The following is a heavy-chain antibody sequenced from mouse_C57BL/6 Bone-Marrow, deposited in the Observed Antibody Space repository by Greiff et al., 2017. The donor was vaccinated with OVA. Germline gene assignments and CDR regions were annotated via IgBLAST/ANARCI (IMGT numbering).Heavy chain of an antibody. J-gene: IGHJ1*03. D-gene: IGHD4-1*01. CDR3: TRVPNWAYWYFDV. CDR1: GFTFSSYA. V-gene: IGHV5-9-1*02. Sequence: EVKLMESGEGLVKPGGSLKLSCAASGFTFSSYAMSWVRQTPEKRLEWVAYISSGGDYIYYADTVKGRFTISRDNARNTLYLQMSSLKSEDTAMYYCTRVPNWAYWYFDVWGTGTTVTVSS. CDR2: ISSGGDYI.